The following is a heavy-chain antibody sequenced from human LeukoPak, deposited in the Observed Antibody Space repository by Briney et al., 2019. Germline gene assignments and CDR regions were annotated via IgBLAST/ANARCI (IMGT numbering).Heavy chain of an antibody. Sequence: RGRSLRLSCAASGFTFSRYGMHWVGQAPGKGLEGGAVISYDGSNKYYADSVKGRFTISRDNSKNTLYLQMNSLRAEDTAVYYCAKDQYSSSWNQIDYWGQGTLVTVSS. CDR3: AKDQYSSSWNQIDY. CDR2: ISYDGSNK. CDR1: GFTFSRYG. D-gene: IGHD6-13*01. J-gene: IGHJ4*02. V-gene: IGHV3-30*18.